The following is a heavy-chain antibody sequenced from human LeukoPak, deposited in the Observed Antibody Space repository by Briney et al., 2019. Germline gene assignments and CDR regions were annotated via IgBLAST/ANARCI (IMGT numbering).Heavy chain of an antibody. Sequence: GGSLRLSCGASGFTFSSYWMSWVRQAPGKGPEWVANMKQDGSEENYVDSVKGRFTISRDNARNTVYLQMNSLRAEDTAVYYCAREGVPFARDYWGQGTLVTVSS. CDR3: AREGVPFARDY. J-gene: IGHJ4*02. CDR1: GFTFSSYW. D-gene: IGHD2-2*01. CDR2: MKQDGSEE. V-gene: IGHV3-7*01.